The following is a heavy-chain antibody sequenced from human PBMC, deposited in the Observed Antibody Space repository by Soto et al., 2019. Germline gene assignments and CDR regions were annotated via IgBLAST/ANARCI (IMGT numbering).Heavy chain of an antibody. D-gene: IGHD2-15*01. CDR2: ISYDGSNK. J-gene: IGHJ6*02. V-gene: IGHV3-30*18. CDR1: GFTFSSYG. Sequence: GGSLRLSCAASGFTFSSYGMHWVRQAPGKGLEWVAVISYDGSNKYYADSVKGRFTISRDNSKNTLYLQMNSLRAEDTAVFYCAKDWAHIVVVVAADYGMDVWGQGTTVTVSS. CDR3: AKDWAHIVVVVAADYGMDV.